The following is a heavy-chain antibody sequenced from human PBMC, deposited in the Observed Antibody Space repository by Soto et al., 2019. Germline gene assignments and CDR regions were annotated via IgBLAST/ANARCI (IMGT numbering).Heavy chain of an antibody. D-gene: IGHD3-16*02. J-gene: IGHJ3*01. Sequence: GESLKISCKASGYTFSTYWIGWVRQMPGKGLEWMGIIYPDHSDTRYSPSFQGQVSISADKSIGTAYLQWSSLKASDTAMYYCARPDRVLSYGSDALDLWGQGTMVTVSS. CDR3: ARPDRVLSYGSDALDL. CDR2: IYPDHSDT. V-gene: IGHV5-51*01. CDR1: GYTFSTYW.